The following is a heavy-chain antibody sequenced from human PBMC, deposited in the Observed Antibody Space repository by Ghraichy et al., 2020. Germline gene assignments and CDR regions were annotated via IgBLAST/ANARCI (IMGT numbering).Heavy chain of an antibody. V-gene: IGHV3-9*01. CDR3: AKDTEADFWSGARDYYYGMDV. D-gene: IGHD3-3*01. CDR2: ISWNSGSI. Sequence: GGSLRLSCAASGFTFDDYAMHWVRQAPGKGLEWVSGISWNSGSIGYADSVKGRFTISRDNAKNSLYLQMNSLRAEDTALYYCAKDTEADFWSGARDYYYGMDVWGQGTTVTVSS. CDR1: GFTFDDYA. J-gene: IGHJ6*02.